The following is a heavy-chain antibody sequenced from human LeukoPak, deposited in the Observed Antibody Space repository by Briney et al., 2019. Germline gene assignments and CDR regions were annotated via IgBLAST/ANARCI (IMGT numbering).Heavy chain of an antibody. CDR1: GGSISSYY. V-gene: IGHV4-59*08. CDR3: VSPRGFSYGYFDY. J-gene: IGHJ4*02. D-gene: IGHD5-18*01. Sequence: PSETLSLTCTVSGGSISSYYWSWIRQPPGKGLEWIGYIYYTRSTHYNPSLKSRVTISVDTSKNQFSLTLGSVSATDTAVYYCVSPRGFSYGYFDYWGQGTLVTVSS. CDR2: IYYTRST.